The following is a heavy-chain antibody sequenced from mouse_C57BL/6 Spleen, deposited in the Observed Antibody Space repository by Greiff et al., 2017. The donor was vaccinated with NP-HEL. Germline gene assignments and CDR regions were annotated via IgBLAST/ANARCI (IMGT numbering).Heavy chain of an antibody. J-gene: IGHJ1*03. V-gene: IGHV1-69*01. CDR2: IDPSDSYT. Sequence: QVQLKQPGAELVMPGASVKLSCKASGYTFTSYWMHWVKQRPGQGLEWIGEIDPSDSYTNYNQKFKGKSTLTVDKSSSTAYMQLSSLTSEDSAVYYCARADYGSSWYFDVWGTGTTVTVSS. D-gene: IGHD1-1*01. CDR3: ARADYGSSWYFDV. CDR1: GYTFTSYW.